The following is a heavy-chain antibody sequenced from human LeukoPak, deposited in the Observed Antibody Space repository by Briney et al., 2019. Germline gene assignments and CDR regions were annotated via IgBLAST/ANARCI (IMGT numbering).Heavy chain of an antibody. Sequence: PGGSLRLSCAASGFTLSNYAMNWVRQAPGKGLEWVSAISYSGGTTYYADSVKGRFTISRDNSKNTLYLQMNSLRAEDTAVYYCAKVEYSARYYYDSSGYLSFDYWGQGTLVTVSS. J-gene: IGHJ4*02. CDR1: GFTLSNYA. D-gene: IGHD3-22*01. CDR3: AKVEYSARYYYDSSGYLSFDY. CDR2: ISYSGGTT. V-gene: IGHV3-23*01.